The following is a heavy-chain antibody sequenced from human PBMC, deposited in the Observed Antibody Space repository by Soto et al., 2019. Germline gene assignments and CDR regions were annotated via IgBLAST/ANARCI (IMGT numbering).Heavy chain of an antibody. CDR3: AGAAGRRFYYGLDV. V-gene: IGHV4-30-2*01. CDR1: GGSISSGGYS. J-gene: IGHJ6*02. CDR2: IYHSGST. Sequence: SETLSLTCAVSGGSISSGGYSWILIRQPPGKGLEWIGYIYHSGSTYYNPSLKSRVIISLDTSKSQFSLRLRSVTAADSTIYYCAGAAGRRFYYGLDVWGQGTTVTVSS. D-gene: IGHD6-13*01.